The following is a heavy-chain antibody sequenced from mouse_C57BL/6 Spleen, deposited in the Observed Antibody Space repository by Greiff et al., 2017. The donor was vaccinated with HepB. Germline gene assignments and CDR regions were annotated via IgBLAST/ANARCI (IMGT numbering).Heavy chain of an antibody. J-gene: IGHJ3*01. Sequence: EVQLVESGGGLVKPGGSLKLSCAASGFTFSDYGMHWVRQAPEKGLEWVAYISSGSSTIYYADTVKGRFTISRDNAKNTLFLQMTSLRSEDTAMYYCAREDYGYDGGFAYGGQGTLVTVSA. CDR2: ISSGSSTI. V-gene: IGHV5-17*01. CDR1: GFTFSDYG. D-gene: IGHD2-2*01. CDR3: AREDYGYDGGFAY.